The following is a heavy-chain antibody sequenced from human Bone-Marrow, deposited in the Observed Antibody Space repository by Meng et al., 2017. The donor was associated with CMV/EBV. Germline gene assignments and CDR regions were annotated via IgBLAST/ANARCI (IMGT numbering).Heavy chain of an antibody. Sequence: GYVSSGSYYWSWIRQPPGKGLEWIGYTYNSGSTNYNPSLKSRVTISIDTSKNQFSLKVSSVTAADTAVYYCARGGDYDFWSGPSPDYWGQGALVTVSS. CDR2: TYNSGST. V-gene: IGHV4-61*01. D-gene: IGHD3-3*01. CDR1: GYVSSGSYY. J-gene: IGHJ4*02. CDR3: ARGGDYDFWSGPSPDY.